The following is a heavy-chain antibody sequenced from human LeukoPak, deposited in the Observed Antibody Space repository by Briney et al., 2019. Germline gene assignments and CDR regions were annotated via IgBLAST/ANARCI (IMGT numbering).Heavy chain of an antibody. D-gene: IGHD3-10*01. CDR3: AKDIGPGYLVRGVITTDYFDY. CDR1: GFTFDDYA. V-gene: IGHV3-9*01. Sequence: GRSLRLSCAASGFTFDDYAMHWVRQAPGKGLEWVSGISWNSGSIGYADSVKGRFTISRDNAKNSLYLQMNSLRAEDTALYYRAKDIGPGYLVRGVITTDYFDYWGQGTLVTVSS. CDR2: ISWNSGSI. J-gene: IGHJ4*02.